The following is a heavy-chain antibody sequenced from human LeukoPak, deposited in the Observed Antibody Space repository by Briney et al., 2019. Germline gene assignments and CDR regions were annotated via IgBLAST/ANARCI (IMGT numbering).Heavy chain of an antibody. CDR2: ISYSGST. J-gene: IGHJ5*02. V-gene: IGHV4-59*08. Sequence: SESLSLTCTVSGGSISTYYGSWIRQPPGKGLEWIGRISYSGSTNYTPSLKSRVTISVDTSKNQLCLRLRSGCAAETAVYYSARRGVEMLSVPRDNWFDTWGEG. CDR3: ARRGVEMLSVPRDNWFDT. CDR1: GGSISTYY. D-gene: IGHD3-16*01.